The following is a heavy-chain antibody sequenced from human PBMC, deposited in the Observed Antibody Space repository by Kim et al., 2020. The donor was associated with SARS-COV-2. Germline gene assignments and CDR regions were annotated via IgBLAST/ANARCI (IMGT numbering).Heavy chain of an antibody. J-gene: IGHJ4*02. V-gene: IGHV4-39*01. Sequence: SETLSLTCTVSGGSISSTTYQWVWIRQPPGKGLEWIGNINYGGSTYYKPSLKSRVAISVDTSKNQFSLNLNSVTAADTAVYYCARRNVGSSDFEFWGQG. CDR1: GGSISSTTYQ. D-gene: IGHD1-26*01. CDR2: INYGGST. CDR3: ARRNVGSSDFEF.